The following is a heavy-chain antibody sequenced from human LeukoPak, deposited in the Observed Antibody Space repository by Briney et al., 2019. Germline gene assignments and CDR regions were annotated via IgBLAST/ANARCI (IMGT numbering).Heavy chain of an antibody. CDR1: GFTFSYFS. V-gene: IGHV3-21*04. J-gene: IGHJ4*02. Sequence: PGGSLRLSCTASGFTFSYFSMNWVRQAPGKGLEWVSSINSGSTDIYYADSVKGRFTISRDNAKNSLYLQMNSLRAEDTALYHCARFSAVAGTDYWGQGTQVTVSS. CDR2: INSGSTDI. D-gene: IGHD6-19*01. CDR3: ARFSAVAGTDY.